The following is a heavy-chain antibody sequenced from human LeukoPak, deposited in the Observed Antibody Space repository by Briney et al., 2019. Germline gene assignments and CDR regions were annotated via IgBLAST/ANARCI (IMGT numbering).Heavy chain of an antibody. CDR1: GGSISSYY. V-gene: IGHV4-59*12. CDR3: ARNGISSSWSDSYYYYMDV. Sequence: SETLSLTCTVSGGSISSYYWSWIRQPPGKGLEWIGYIYYSGSTNYNPSLKSRVTISVDTSKNQFSLKLSSVTAADTAVYYCARNGISSSWSDSYYYYMDVWGKGTTVTVSS. J-gene: IGHJ6*03. CDR2: IYYSGST. D-gene: IGHD6-13*01.